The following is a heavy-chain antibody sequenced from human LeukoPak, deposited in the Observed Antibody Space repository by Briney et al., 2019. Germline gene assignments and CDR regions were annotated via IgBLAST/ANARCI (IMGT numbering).Heavy chain of an antibody. V-gene: IGHV3-48*01. CDR3: ARDPDYYGSGSYPDY. Sequence: PGGSLRLSCAASGFTFSSYSMNWVRQAPGKGLEWVSYISSSSSTIYYADSVKGRFTISRDNSKNTLYLQMNSLRAEDTAVYYCARDPDYYGSGSYPDYWGQGTLVTVSS. J-gene: IGHJ4*02. CDR2: ISSSSSTI. D-gene: IGHD3-10*01. CDR1: GFTFSSYS.